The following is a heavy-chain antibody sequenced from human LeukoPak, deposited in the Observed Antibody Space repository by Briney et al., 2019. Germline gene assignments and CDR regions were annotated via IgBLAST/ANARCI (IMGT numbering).Heavy chain of an antibody. J-gene: IGHJ4*02. V-gene: IGHV1-2*02. D-gene: IGHD6-6*01. Sequence: LGASVNVSCKASGYTFTGYYMHWVRQAPGQGLEWMGWINPNSGGTNYAQKFQGRVTMTRDTYISTAYMELSRLRSDDTAVYYCARDGAARSPPDYWGQGTLVTVSS. CDR2: INPNSGGT. CDR3: ARDGAARSPPDY. CDR1: GYTFTGYY.